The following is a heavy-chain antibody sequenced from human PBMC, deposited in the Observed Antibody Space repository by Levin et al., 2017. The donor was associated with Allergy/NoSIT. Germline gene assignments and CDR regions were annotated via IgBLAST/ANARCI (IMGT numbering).Heavy chain of an antibody. J-gene: IGHJ4*02. D-gene: IGHD3-3*01. CDR1: GFSFSSFV. Sequence: GGSLRLSCAASGFSFSSFVMTWVRQAPGKGLEWVSAISGSGDNTYFADSVKGRFTISRDNSKNTLYLQMNSLRAEDTAVYYCAKGGTYYDFWSGSKGYWGQGTLVTVSS. CDR3: AKGGTYYDFWSGSKGY. V-gene: IGHV3-23*01. CDR2: ISGSGDNT.